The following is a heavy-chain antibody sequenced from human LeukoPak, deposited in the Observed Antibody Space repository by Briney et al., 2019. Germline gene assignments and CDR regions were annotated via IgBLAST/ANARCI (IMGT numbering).Heavy chain of an antibody. CDR1: GGSISTSSYN. CDR2: IYYSGST. V-gene: IGHV4-39*01. D-gene: IGHD3-22*01. Sequence: KPSETLSLTCTVSGGSISTSSYNWGWIRQPPGKGLEWIGSIYYSGSTYYNPSLKSRVTISVGTSKNQFSLKLTSVTAADTAVYYCARGDYYDSSGRDYWGQGTLVTVSS. CDR3: ARGDYYDSSGRDY. J-gene: IGHJ4*02.